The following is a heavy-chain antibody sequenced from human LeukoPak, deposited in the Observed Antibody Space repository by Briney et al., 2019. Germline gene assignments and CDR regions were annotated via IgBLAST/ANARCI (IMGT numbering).Heavy chain of an antibody. J-gene: IGHJ4*02. D-gene: IGHD6-13*01. CDR1: GYTFTSYG. CDR3: ARANIGGIAAAASDY. V-gene: IGHV1-18*01. Sequence: ASVKVSCKASGYTFTSYGISWVRQAPGQGLEWMGWISAYNGYTKYAEKLQGRVTMTTDTSTSTAYMELRSLRSDDTAVYYCARANIGGIAAAASDYWGQGTLVTVSS. CDR2: ISAYNGYT.